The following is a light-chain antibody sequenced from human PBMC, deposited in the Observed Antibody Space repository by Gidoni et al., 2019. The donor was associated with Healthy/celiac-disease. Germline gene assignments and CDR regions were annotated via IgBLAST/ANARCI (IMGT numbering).Light chain of an antibody. CDR3: QQRSNWPTVT. V-gene: IGKV3-11*01. J-gene: IGKJ4*01. CDR1: QSVSSY. Sequence: EILFTQSPATMSLSPGERATLSCRASQSVSSYLAWYQQKPGQAPRLLIYDASNRATGIPARFSGSGSGTDLTLTISSLEPEDFAVDYCQQRSNWPTVTFGGGTKVEIK. CDR2: DAS.